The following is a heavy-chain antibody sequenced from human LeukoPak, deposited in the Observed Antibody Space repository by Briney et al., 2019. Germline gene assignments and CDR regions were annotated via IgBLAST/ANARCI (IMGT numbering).Heavy chain of an antibody. CDR2: ISYDGSNK. CDR3: AKDGGY. V-gene: IGHV3-30*18. J-gene: IGHJ4*02. D-gene: IGHD3-10*01. Sequence: GGSLRLYCAPAGFTFTSSGMNRASQAPGKGLEWVAVISYDGSNKYYADSVKGRFTISRDNSKNTLYLQMNSLRAEDTAVYYCAKDGGYWGQGTLVTVSS. CDR1: GFTFTSSG.